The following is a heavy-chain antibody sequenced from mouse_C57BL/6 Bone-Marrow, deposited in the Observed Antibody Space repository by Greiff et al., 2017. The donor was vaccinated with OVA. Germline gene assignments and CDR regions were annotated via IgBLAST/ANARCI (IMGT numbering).Heavy chain of an antibody. CDR2: IYPSDSET. J-gene: IGHJ2*01. CDR3: ARGGLYDFPYCDY. V-gene: IGHV1-61*01. CDR1: GYTFTSYW. Sequence: QVQLQQPGAELVRPGSSVKLSCKASGYTFTSYWMDWVKQRPGQGLEWIGNIYPSDSETHYNQKFKDKATLTVDKSSSTAYMQLSSLTSEDSAVYYCARGGLYDFPYCDYWGQGTTLTVSS. D-gene: IGHD2-3*01.